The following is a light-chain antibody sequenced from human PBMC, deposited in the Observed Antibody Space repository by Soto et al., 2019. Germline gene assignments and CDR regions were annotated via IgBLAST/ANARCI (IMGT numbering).Light chain of an antibody. CDR3: QQYTNWPT. V-gene: IGKV3-15*01. CDR1: QSVSSN. CDR2: GAS. Sequence: EIVMTQTPATLSVSPGERATLSCRASQSVSSNLAWYQQKLGQAPRLLIYGASTRATGIPARLSGSGSGTEFTLTISSLHSEDFAVYYCQQYTNWPTFGQGTKVEIK. J-gene: IGKJ1*01.